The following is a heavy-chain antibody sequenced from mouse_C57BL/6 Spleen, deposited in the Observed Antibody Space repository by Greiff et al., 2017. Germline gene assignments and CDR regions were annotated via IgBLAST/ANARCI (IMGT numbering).Heavy chain of an antibody. V-gene: IGHV3-6*01. Sequence: EVQVVESGPGLVKPSQSLSLTCSVTGYSITSGYYWNWLRQFPGNKLEWMGYISYDGSNNSNPSLKNRIPLTRDTSKNQLFLKLNSVTTEDTATYYCARDDYDAMDYWGQGTSVTVAS. CDR2: ISYDGSN. CDR1: GYSITSGYY. J-gene: IGHJ4*01. CDR3: ARDDYDAMDY.